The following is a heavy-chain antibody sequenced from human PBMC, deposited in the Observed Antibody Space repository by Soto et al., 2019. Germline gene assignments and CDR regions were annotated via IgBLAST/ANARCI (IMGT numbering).Heavy chain of an antibody. CDR2: VYYSGTT. V-gene: IGHV4-39*01. J-gene: IGHJ4*02. CDR1: GASLSSRSYY. Sequence: PSETLSLTCTVSGASLSSRSYYWGWIRQSPGKGLEWIGSVYYSGTTYYKSSLRSRVTISVDTSKNQFSLEMSSVTAADTAVYYCARLWLGSSGCHFDYWGRGTQVTVSS. CDR3: ARLWLGSSGCHFDY. D-gene: IGHD3-22*01.